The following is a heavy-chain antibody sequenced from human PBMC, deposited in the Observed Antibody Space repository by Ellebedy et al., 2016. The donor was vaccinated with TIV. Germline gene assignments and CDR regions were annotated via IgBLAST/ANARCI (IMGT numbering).Heavy chain of an antibody. V-gene: IGHV2-70*01. CDR2: IDWDDDK. CDR3: ARIRVVTAIRYYYYGMDV. CDR1: GFSLSTSGMC. J-gene: IGHJ6*02. Sequence: SGPTLVKPTQTLTLTCTFSGFSLSTSGMCVSWIRQPPEKALEWLALIDWDDDKYYSTSLKTRLTISKDTSKNQVVLTMTNMDPVDTATYYCARIRVVTAIRYYYYGMDVWGQGTTVTVSS. D-gene: IGHD2-21*02.